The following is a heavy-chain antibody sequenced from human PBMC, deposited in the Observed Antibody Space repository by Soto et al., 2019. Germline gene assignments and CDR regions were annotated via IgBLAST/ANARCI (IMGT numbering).Heavy chain of an antibody. CDR2: IYHSGST. V-gene: IGHV4-4*02. CDR1: GASISRSNC. Sequence: QVQLQESGPGLVKPSGTLSLTCAVSGASISRSNCWCWVRQHPGKGLEWIGEIYHSGSTNFNPSLKSQVTISVDQSKNQFSLKLHSVTSADTAVYYCARVSGSYYYGRDVWGQGTPVTVSS. CDR3: ARVSGSYYYGRDV. J-gene: IGHJ6*02.